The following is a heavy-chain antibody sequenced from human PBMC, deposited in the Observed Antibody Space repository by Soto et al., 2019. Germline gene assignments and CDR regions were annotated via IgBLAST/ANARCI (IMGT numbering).Heavy chain of an antibody. CDR3: AACPGWIQLWSIGYYYYGMDV. CDR1: GFTFTSSA. Sequence: SVKVSCKASGFTFTSSAVQWVRQARGQRLEWIGWIVVGSGNTNYAQKFQERVTITRDMSTSTAYMELSSLRSEDTAVYYCAACPGWIQLWSIGYYYYGMDVWGQGTTVTVSS. CDR2: IVVGSGNT. J-gene: IGHJ6*02. D-gene: IGHD5-18*01. V-gene: IGHV1-58*01.